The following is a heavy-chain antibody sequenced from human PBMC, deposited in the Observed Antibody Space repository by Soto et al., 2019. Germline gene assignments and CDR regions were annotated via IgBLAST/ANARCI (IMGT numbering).Heavy chain of an antibody. CDR2: INHSGST. Sequence: SETLSLTCAVYGGSFSGYYWSWIRQPPGKGLEWIGEINHSGSTNYNPSLKSRVTISVDTSKNQFSLKLSSVTAADTAVYYCARGSYGSGSYGKYYFDYWGQGTLVTVSS. CDR1: GGSFSGYY. V-gene: IGHV4-34*01. CDR3: ARGSYGSGSYGKYYFDY. D-gene: IGHD3-10*01. J-gene: IGHJ4*02.